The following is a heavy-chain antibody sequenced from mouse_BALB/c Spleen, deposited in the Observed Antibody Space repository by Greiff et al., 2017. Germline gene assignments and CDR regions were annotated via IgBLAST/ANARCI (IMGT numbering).Heavy chain of an antibody. D-gene: IGHD1-1*01. CDR3: TRDYYGSSLYAMDY. CDR2: IRLKSNNYAT. Sequence: EVHLVESGGGLVQPGGSMKLSCVASGFTFSNYWMNWVRQSPEKGLEWVAEIRLKSNNYATHYAESVKGRFTISRDDSKSSVYLQMNNLRAEDTGIYYCTRDYYGSSLYAMDYWGQGTSVTVSS. V-gene: IGHV6-6*02. CDR1: GFTFSNYW. J-gene: IGHJ4*01.